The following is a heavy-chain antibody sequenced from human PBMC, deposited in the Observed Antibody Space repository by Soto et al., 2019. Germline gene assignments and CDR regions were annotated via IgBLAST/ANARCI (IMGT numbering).Heavy chain of an antibody. CDR1: GGSINSGGYY. J-gene: IGHJ4*02. CDR2: MYYSGST. V-gene: IGHV4-31*03. D-gene: IGHD6-13*01. CDR3: ARGYRQSGYSSSWVFDY. Sequence: QVQLRESGPGLVKPSQTLSLTCTVSGGSINSGGYYWNWIRQHPGKGLELIGYMYYSGSTYYNPFLWSRVIISADTSENHFSLKLSSVTAADTAVYFCARGYRQSGYSSSWVFDYWGQGTLVNVSS.